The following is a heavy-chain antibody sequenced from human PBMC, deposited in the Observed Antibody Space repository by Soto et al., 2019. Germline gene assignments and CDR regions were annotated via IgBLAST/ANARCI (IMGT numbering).Heavy chain of an antibody. CDR3: ARERYYGMDV. Sequence: LSLTCTVSGGSISSYYWSWIRQPPGKGLEWIGNIYYSGSTNYNPSLKSRVTISVDTSKNQFSLKLSSVTAADPAVYYCARERYYGMDVWGQGTTVTVSS. CDR2: IYYSGST. V-gene: IGHV4-59*01. J-gene: IGHJ6*02. CDR1: GGSISSYY.